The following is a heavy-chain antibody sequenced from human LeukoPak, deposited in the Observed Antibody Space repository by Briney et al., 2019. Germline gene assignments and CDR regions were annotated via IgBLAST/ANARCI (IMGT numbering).Heavy chain of an antibody. CDR1: GYTFTSYA. CDR2: INAGNGNT. CDR3: ARETYGFWHYFDY. J-gene: IGHJ4*02. V-gene: IGHV1-3*03. D-gene: IGHD3/OR15-3a*01. Sequence: KVSCKASGYTFTSYAMHWVRQAPGQRLEWMGWINAGNGNTKYSQEFQGRVTITRDTSASTAYMELSSLRSEDMAVYYCARETYGFWHYFDYWGQGTLVTVSS.